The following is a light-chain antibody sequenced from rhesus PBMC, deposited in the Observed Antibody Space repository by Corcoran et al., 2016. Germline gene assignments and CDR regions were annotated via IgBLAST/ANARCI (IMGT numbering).Light chain of an antibody. CDR2: YDT. CDR3: QVWDSDTDHDV. J-gene: IGLJ6*01. CDR1: NIGNKY. V-gene: IGLV3-36*02. Sequence: SHDLTQPPSVSVSPGQTARITCGGNNIGNKYVHWYQQKPPQAPVLVIYYDTERPSGSPERFSGSKSWTTATLTISGVEAGDEADYYCQVWDSDTDHDVFGSGTKLTVL.